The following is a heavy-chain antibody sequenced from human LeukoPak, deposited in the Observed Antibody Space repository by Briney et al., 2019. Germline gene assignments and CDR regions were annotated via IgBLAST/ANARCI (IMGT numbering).Heavy chain of an antibody. CDR1: GDSISSGNYH. Sequence: SETLFLTCTVSGDSISSGNYHWAWFRQPPGKGLECLGSVHHSGRAYYNSSLESRVSISIDMPRNQFSLQLGLVTAADTAVYYCTRVRQGSQSDFWGQGALVIVSS. CDR2: VHHSGRA. J-gene: IGHJ4*02. V-gene: IGHV4-39*07. CDR3: TRVRQGSQSDF.